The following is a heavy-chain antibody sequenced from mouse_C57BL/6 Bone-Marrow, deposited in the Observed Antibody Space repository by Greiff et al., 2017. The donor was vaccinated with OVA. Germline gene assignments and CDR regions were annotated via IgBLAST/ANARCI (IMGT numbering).Heavy chain of an antibody. Sequence: QVQLQQPGAELVRPGSSVKLSCKASGYTFTSYWMDWVKQRPGQGLEWIGNIYPSDSETPYNQKFKDKATLTVDKSSSTAYMQLSSLTSEDSAVYYCARGTGTEGYWGQGTTLTVSS. D-gene: IGHD4-1*01. CDR2: IYPSDSET. J-gene: IGHJ2*01. V-gene: IGHV1-61*01. CDR1: GYTFTSYW. CDR3: ARGTGTEGY.